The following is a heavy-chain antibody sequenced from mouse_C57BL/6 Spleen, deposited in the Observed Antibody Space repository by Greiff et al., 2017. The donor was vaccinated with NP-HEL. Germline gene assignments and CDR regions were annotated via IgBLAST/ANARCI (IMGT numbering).Heavy chain of an antibody. CDR1: GFNIKDDY. V-gene: IGHV14-4*01. Sequence: EVQLQQSGAELVRPGASVKLSCTASGFNIKDDYMHWVKQRPEQGLEWIGWIDPENGDTEYASKFQGKATITADTSSNTSYLQLSSLTSEDTAVYDCTIDSSGRGYWGQGTTLTVSS. CDR3: TIDSSGRGY. J-gene: IGHJ2*01. D-gene: IGHD3-2*02. CDR2: IDPENGDT.